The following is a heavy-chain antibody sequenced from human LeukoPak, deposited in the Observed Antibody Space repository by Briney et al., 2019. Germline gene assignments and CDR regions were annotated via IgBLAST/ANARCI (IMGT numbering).Heavy chain of an antibody. CDR1: GGSLSSGGYY. V-gene: IGHV4-30-2*01. CDR3: ARRETTVVNGDAFDI. Sequence: SENLSLTCTVSGGSLSSGGYYWSWIRQPPGKGLEWIGYIYHSGSTYYNPSLKSRVTISVDRSKNQFSLKLSSVTAADTAVYYCARRETTVVNGDAFDIWGQGTMVTVSS. CDR2: IYHSGST. D-gene: IGHD4-23*01. J-gene: IGHJ3*02.